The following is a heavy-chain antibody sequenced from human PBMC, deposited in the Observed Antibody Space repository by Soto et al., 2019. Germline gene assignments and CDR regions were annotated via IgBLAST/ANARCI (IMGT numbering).Heavy chain of an antibody. J-gene: IGHJ4*02. Sequence: SETLSLTCTFSGGSISSYYWSWIRQPAGNGLDWIGRIYTGGSTNYSPSLKSRVTMSVDTSKNQFSLRLTSVTAADTAVYYCARASVGPPGGGSWTMPFDIWGRGTLVTVSS. D-gene: IGHD2-15*01. CDR1: GGSISSYY. CDR2: IYTGGST. V-gene: IGHV4-4*07. CDR3: ARASVGPPGGGSWTMPFDI.